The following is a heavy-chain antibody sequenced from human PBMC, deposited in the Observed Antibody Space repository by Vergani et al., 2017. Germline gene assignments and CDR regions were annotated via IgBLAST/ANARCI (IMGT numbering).Heavy chain of an antibody. CDR2: ISAYNGNT. D-gene: IGHD3-22*01. Sequence: QVQLVQSGAEVKKPGASVKVSCKASGYTFTSYGISWVRQAPGQGLEWMGWISAYNGNTNYAQKLQGRVTMTTGTSTSTAYMELRSLRSDDTAVYYCARDEDYYDSSGYYAKCKRFDYWGQGTLVTVSS. CDR3: ARDEDYYDSSGYYAKCKRFDY. J-gene: IGHJ4*02. CDR1: GYTFTSYG. V-gene: IGHV1-18*01.